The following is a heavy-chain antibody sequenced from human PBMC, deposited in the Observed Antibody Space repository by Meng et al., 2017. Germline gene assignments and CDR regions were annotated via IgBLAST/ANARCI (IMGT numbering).Heavy chain of an antibody. CDR1: GGTFSSYA. J-gene: IGHJ4*02. V-gene: IGHV1-69*01. D-gene: IGHD6-19*01. Sequence: GQLWQSGAGVKEPGSSVTGSCKASGGTFSSYAISWVRQAPGQGLEWMGGIIPIFGTANYAQKFQGRVTITADESTSTAYMELSSLRSEDTAVYYCARRPGYSSGWYDYWGQGTLVTVSS. CDR3: ARRPGYSSGWYDY. CDR2: IIPIFGTA.